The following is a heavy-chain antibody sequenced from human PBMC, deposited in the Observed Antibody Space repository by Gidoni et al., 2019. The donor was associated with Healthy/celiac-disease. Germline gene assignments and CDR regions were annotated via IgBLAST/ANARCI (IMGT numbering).Heavy chain of an antibody. J-gene: IGHJ4*02. CDR2: LIPIFGTA. CDR3: ARSVGEILTGYYNYYFDY. V-gene: IGHV1-69*01. CDR1: GGTFSRYA. D-gene: IGHD3-9*01. Sequence: VQLVQSGAEVKKRGSSVQVSCKPSGGTFSRYAISRVRQGPGQGLEWRGGLIPIFGTANNAQKVQGRVTITADESTGTAYMELSSLRSEDTAVYDCARSVGEILTGYYNYYFDYWGQGTLVTVSS.